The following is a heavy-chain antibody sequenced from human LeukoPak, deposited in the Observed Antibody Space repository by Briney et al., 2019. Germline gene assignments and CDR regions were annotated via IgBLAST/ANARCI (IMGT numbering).Heavy chain of an antibody. CDR3: VGEYSSSSGRAFDI. J-gene: IGHJ3*02. Sequence: GGSLRLSCAASGFTFSSYWMHWVRQAPGKGLVWVSRISTDGSGTNSADSVKGRFTISRDNAKNTLYLQMNSLRAEDTAVYYCVGEYSSSSGRAFDIWGQGTMVTVSP. CDR1: GFTFSSYW. V-gene: IGHV3-74*01. D-gene: IGHD6-6*01. CDR2: ISTDGSGT.